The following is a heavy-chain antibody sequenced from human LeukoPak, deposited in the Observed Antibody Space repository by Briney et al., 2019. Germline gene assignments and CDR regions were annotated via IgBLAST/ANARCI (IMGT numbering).Heavy chain of an antibody. CDR3: ARDLLGSCSYLGPPYYYYGMDV. CDR1: GFTFSSYW. V-gene: IGHV3-7*01. CDR2: IKQDGSAK. J-gene: IGHJ6*02. D-gene: IGHD6-13*01. Sequence: PGGSLRLPCAASGFTFSSYWMSWVRQAPGKGLEWVANIKQDGSAKYYVDSVKGRFTISRDNAKNSLYLQMNSLRAEDTAVYYCARDLLGSCSYLGPPYYYYGMDVWGQGTTVTVSS.